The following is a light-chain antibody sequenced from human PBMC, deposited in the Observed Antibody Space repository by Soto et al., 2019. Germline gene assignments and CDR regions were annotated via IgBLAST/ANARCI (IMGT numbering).Light chain of an antibody. CDR1: SSNIGSNH. V-gene: IGLV1-47*01. CDR2: RSD. CDR3: PAWDNSLSALL. Sequence: QSVLTQPPSASGTPGQKVTISCSGSSSNIGSNHVYWYQQFPGSAPRLLIYRSDQRPSGVPDRFSGSKSGTSASLAISGLRSEDEADYYCPAWDNSLSALLFGGGTKLTVL. J-gene: IGLJ2*01.